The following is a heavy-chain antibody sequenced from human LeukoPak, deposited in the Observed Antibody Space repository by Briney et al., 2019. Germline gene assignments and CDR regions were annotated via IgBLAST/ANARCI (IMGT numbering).Heavy chain of an antibody. CDR3: ARDSLIEGYGDYRRVLDY. CDR1: GGTFSSYA. J-gene: IGHJ4*02. Sequence: GASVKASCKASGGTFSSYAISWVRQAPGQALELMRRIIPILSITTYAQKFQGRRTIIADKSTSTAYLELRSMSSEDTAVYYCARDSLIEGYGDYRRVLDYWGQGTLVTVSS. CDR2: IIPILSIT. D-gene: IGHD4-17*01. V-gene: IGHV1-69*04.